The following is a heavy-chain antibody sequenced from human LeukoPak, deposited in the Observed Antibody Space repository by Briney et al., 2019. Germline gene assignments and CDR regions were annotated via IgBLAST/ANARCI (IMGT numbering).Heavy chain of an antibody. D-gene: IGHD3-10*01. CDR2: ISYDGSNK. CDR3: ARVIGSGSDYYYYGMDV. J-gene: IGHJ6*02. V-gene: IGHV3-30*04. Sequence: GRSLRLSCAASGFTFSSYAMHWVRQAPGKGLEWVAVISYDGSNKYYADSVKGRFTISRDNSKNTLYLQMNSLRAEDTAVYYCARVIGSGSDYYYYGMDVWGQGTTVTVSS. CDR1: GFTFSSYA.